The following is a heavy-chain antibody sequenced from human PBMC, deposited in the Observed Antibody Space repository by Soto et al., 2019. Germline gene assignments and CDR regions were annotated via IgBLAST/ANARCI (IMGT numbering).Heavy chain of an antibody. CDR3: ARDYDFWSEPPTPFDY. CDR1: GYSISSGYY. Sequence: SETLSLTCAVSGYSISSGYYWGWIRQPPGKGLEWIGSIYRSGSTYYNPSLKSRVTISVDTSKNQFSLKLSSVTAADTAVYYCARDYDFWSEPPTPFDYWGQGTLVSVSA. CDR2: IYRSGST. V-gene: IGHV4-38-2*02. J-gene: IGHJ4*02. D-gene: IGHD3-3*01.